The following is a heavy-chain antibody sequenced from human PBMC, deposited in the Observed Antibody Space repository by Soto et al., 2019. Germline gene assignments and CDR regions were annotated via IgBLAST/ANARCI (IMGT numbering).Heavy chain of an antibody. Sequence: GGSLRLSCVVSLFPFGANAMSWVRQAPGKGLEWVSGLSNTGRRTSYADSVKGRFNISRDNSENTVYLQMNSLRVEDTAVYYCVRATYFSDSSGYTRCFDYWGQGTLVTVSS. V-gene: IGHV3-23*01. CDR2: LSNTGRRT. CDR1: LFPFGANA. D-gene: IGHD3-22*01. CDR3: VRATYFSDSSGYTRCFDY. J-gene: IGHJ4*02.